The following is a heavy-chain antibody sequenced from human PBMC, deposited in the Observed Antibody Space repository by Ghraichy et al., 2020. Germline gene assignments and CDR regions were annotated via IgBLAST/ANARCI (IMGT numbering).Heavy chain of an antibody. CDR3: AKRLATAVPAANYYYYYGMDV. V-gene: IGHV3-23*01. J-gene: IGHJ6*02. CDR1: GFTFSSYA. Sequence: GGSLRLSCAASGFTFSSYAMSWVRQAPGKGLEWVSAISGSGGSTYYADSVKGRFTISRDNSKNTLYLQMNSLRAEDTAVYYCAKRLATAVPAANYYYYYGMDVWGQGTTVTVSS. CDR2: ISGSGGST. D-gene: IGHD2-2*01.